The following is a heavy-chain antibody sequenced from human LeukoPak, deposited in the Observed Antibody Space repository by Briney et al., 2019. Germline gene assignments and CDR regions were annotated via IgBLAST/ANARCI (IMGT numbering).Heavy chain of an antibody. CDR1: CFTFSYYI. CDR3: AKSVAIGFDI. D-gene: IGHD5-12*01. V-gene: IGHV3-23*01. Sequence: GGFLRLSGVAACFTFSYYIMHWVRQAPGKGLEWVSTVTGSGITTSYAASVKGRFTISRDNSKNTLYLQMNSLRAEDTAVYYCAKSVAIGFDIWGQGTMVTVS. CDR2: VTGSGITT. J-gene: IGHJ3*02.